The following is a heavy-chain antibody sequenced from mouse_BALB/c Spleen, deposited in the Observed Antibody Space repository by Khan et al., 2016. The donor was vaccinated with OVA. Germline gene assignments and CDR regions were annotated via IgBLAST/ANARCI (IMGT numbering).Heavy chain of an antibody. CDR2: ISGDSSTI. J-gene: IGHJ2*01. Sequence: EVELVESGGGLVQPGGSRKLSCAASGFTFSSYGMHWVRQAPEKGLEWVAYISGDSSTIYYTDTVKGRFTISRDNPKNTLSLQMTSLMSEDTATYYCATSYYYGYYFDYWGPGTTLTVSS. CDR1: GFTFSSYG. CDR3: ATSYYYGYYFDY. V-gene: IGHV5-17*02. D-gene: IGHD1-1*01.